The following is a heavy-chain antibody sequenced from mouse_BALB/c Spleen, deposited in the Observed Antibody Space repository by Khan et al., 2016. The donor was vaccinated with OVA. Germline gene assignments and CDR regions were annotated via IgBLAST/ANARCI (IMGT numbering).Heavy chain of an antibody. Sequence: DVMLVESGGDLVKPGGSLKLSCAASGFTFSSYSMSWVRQTPDKRLEWVASISSGGDYTYYPDSVKGRFTISRDNAKNTLYLQMSDLTSEDTAMYYCVDHLTGSFAYWGQGTLVTVSA. J-gene: IGHJ3*01. D-gene: IGHD4-1*01. CDR3: VDHLTGSFAY. V-gene: IGHV5-6*02. CDR1: GFTFSSYS. CDR2: ISSGGDYT.